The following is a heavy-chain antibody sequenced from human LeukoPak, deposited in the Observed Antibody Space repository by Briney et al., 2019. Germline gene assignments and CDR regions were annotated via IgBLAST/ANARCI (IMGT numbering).Heavy chain of an antibody. V-gene: IGHV3-7*01. J-gene: IGHJ4*02. CDR2: INQDGSEK. Sequence: GGSLRLSCEASGFTLSIYWMSWVRQAPGKGLEWVANINQDGSEKYYVDSVKGRFTISRDNAKKSLYLQMNSLRAEDTAVYYCARDRYSSGWFLFDYWGQGTLVTVSS. CDR1: GFTLSIYW. CDR3: ARDRYSSGWFLFDY. D-gene: IGHD6-19*01.